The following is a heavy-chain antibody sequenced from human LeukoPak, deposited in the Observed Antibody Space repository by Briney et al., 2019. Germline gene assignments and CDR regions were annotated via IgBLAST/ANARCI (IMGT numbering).Heavy chain of an antibody. V-gene: IGHV1-18*03. CDR3: ARDGSEDCSGGSCLYDY. CDR2: ISAYNGNT. CDR1: GYTFTSYG. J-gene: IGHJ4*02. D-gene: IGHD2-15*01. Sequence: ASVKVSCKASGYTFTSYGISWVRQAPGQGLEWMGWISAYNGNTNYAQKLQGRVTMTTDTSTSTAYMELRSLRSDDMAVYYCARDGSEDCSGGSCLYDYWGQGTLVTVSS.